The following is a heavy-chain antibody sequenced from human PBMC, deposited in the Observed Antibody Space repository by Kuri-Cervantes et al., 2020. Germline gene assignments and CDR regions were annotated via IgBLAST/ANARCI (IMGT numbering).Heavy chain of an antibody. CDR1: GYTFTGYY. Sequence: SVKVSCKASGYTFTGYYMHWVRQAPGQGLEWMGGIIPIFGTANYAQKFQGRVTITTDESTSTAYMELSSLRSDDTALYYCARDCRPSRAPSNDAFDIWGQGTMVTVSS. V-gene: IGHV1-69*05. D-gene: IGHD5-24*01. CDR3: ARDCRPSRAPSNDAFDI. J-gene: IGHJ3*02. CDR2: IIPIFGTA.